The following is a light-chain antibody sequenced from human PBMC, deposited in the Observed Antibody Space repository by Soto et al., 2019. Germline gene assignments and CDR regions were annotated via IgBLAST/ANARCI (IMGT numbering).Light chain of an antibody. CDR3: QQSYSTPPT. V-gene: IGKV1-39*01. CDR2: RVS. J-gene: IGKJ1*01. CDR1: QSITNN. Sequence: DIQMTQSPSSLSASVRERVTIACRARQSITNNLNWYQQKPGRAPKLLIYRVSNLQSGVPPRFSGSGSGTDFTLAISGLQPDDFATYYCQQSYSTPPTFGQGTKV.